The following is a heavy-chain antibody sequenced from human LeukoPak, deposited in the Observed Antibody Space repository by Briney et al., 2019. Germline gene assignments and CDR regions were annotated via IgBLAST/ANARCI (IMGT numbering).Heavy chain of an antibody. CDR1: GGSINKHY. CDR3: TTNGGQAARDALDI. CDR2: ISHRGIT. D-gene: IGHD3-16*01. V-gene: IGHV4-4*09. Sequence: PSETLSLTCTVSGGSINKHYWSWIRQTPGKGLEWIGYISHRGITNYNPSLESRITISVDASNNQFSLKLSSVTAADTAVYYCTTNGGQAARDALDIWGKGKTVTVS. J-gene: IGHJ3*02.